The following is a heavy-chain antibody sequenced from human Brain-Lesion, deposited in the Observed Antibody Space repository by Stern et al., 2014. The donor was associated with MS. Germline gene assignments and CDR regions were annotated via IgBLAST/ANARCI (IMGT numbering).Heavy chain of an antibody. V-gene: IGHV4-31*03. D-gene: IGHD4-17*01. Sequence: VQLVESGPGLVKPSQTLSLTCTVSGDSISSGGYYWSWIRQHPGKGLEWIGPIYYNGNTYYNPSLKSRVVISVDTSKNQFSLKLTSVTAADTAVFYCARAPSPDYGDGGYFDFWGQGTLVTVSS. CDR3: ARAPSPDYGDGGYFDF. CDR2: IYYNGNT. J-gene: IGHJ4*02. CDR1: GDSISSGGYY.